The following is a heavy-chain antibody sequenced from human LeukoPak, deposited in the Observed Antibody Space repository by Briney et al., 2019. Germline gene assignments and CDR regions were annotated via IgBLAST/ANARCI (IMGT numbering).Heavy chain of an antibody. CDR2: ISAYNGNT. V-gene: IGHV1-18*01. CDR1: GYTFTSYG. Sequence: GASVKVSCKASGYTFTSYGISWVRQAPGQGLEWMGWISAYNGNTNYAQKLQGRATMTTDTSTSTAYMELRSLRSDDTAVYYCAKNLAVAEYNWFDPWGQGTLVTVSS. D-gene: IGHD6-19*01. J-gene: IGHJ5*02. CDR3: AKNLAVAEYNWFDP.